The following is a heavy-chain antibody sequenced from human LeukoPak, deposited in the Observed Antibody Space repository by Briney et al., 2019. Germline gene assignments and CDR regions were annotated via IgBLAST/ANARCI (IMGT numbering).Heavy chain of an antibody. CDR2: IYHSGST. CDR1: GYSISSGYY. Sequence: SETLSLTCAVSGYSISSGYYWGWIRQPPGKGLEWIGSIYHSGSTYYNPSLKSRVTISVDTSKNQFSLKLSSVTAADTAVYYCVRDRYVRFDYWGQGTLVTVSS. D-gene: IGHD5-12*01. V-gene: IGHV4-38-2*02. J-gene: IGHJ4*02. CDR3: VRDRYVRFDY.